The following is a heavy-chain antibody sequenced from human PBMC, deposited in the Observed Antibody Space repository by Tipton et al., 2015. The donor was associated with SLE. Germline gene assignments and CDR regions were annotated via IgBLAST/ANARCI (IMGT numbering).Heavy chain of an antibody. V-gene: IGHV4-39*07. J-gene: IGHJ4*02. CDR2: IYNSYDT. D-gene: IGHD6-19*01. Sequence: TLSLTCTVSDDSISTSIDFWEWIRQPPGKGLEWLGTIYNSYDTFQNPSIESRVTISVDTTKNQFSLMLNSVTAADTAVYYWMGRSSSGLRDFDSWGQGTLVTISS. CDR1: DDSISTSIDF. CDR3: MGRSSSGLRDFDS.